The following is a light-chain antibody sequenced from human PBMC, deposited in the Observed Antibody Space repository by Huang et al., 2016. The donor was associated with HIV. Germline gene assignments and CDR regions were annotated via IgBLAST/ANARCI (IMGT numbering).Light chain of an antibody. J-gene: IGKJ4*01. CDR2: GAS. Sequence: MTQSPAILSVSPGERASLSCRTSQTVTKNLAWYQHRPGQAPRVLIYGASTRAAGVPASFSGSGSGTDFTLTISSLQSEDFGIYYCHQYDIWPPAFGGGTRVEVK. CDR3: HQYDIWPPA. V-gene: IGKV3-15*01. CDR1: QTVTKN.